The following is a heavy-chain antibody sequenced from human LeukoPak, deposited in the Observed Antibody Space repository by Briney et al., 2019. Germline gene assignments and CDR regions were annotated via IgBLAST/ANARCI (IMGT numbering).Heavy chain of an antibody. CDR3: ARDPPGIAASVSGG. D-gene: IGHD6-13*01. Sequence: GESLKISCTASGFTVSNNYMNWVRQAPGKGLEWVALIYSGGTTNYAGSVKGRFTISRDNSKNTLYLQMTNVRAEDTAVYYCARDPPGIAASVSGGWGQGTLVTVSS. V-gene: IGHV3-53*01. CDR1: GFTVSNNY. J-gene: IGHJ4*02. CDR2: IYSGGTT.